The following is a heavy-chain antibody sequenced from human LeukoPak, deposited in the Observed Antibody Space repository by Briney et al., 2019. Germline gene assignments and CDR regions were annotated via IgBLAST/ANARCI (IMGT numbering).Heavy chain of an antibody. CDR3: TRAFCTSSICYLGAFDI. CDR1: GFTFGDYA. CDR2: IRSKAYGGAT. Sequence: GGSLRLSCTASGFTFGDYALTWIRQAPGKGLEWVGFIRSKAYGGATEYAASVKGRFTISRDDSKSIAYLQMNGLKTEDTGVHLCTRAFCTSSICYLGAFDIWGQGTMVTVSS. J-gene: IGHJ3*02. V-gene: IGHV3-49*03. D-gene: IGHD2-2*01.